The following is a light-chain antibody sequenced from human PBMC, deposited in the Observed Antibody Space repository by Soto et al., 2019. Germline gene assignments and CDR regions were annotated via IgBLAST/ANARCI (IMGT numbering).Light chain of an antibody. J-gene: IGKJ1*01. CDR1: QSVRNY. V-gene: IGKV3-11*01. CDR3: QQRGNWPWT. CDR2: DAS. Sequence: EIVLTQSPATLSLSPGERATLSCRASQSVRNYLAWYQQKPGQAPRLLIYDASNSATGIPGRFSGSGSGTDFTLTISSLEPEDFAVYYCQQRGNWPWTFGQGTKVEIK.